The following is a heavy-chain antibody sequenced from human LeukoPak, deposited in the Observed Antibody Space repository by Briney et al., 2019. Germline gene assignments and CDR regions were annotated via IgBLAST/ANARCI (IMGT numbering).Heavy chain of an antibody. CDR3: AGIVAGTNWFDP. Sequence: ASVKVSRKVSGYTLTELSMHWVRQAPGKGLEWMGGFDPEDGETIYAQKFQGRVTMTEDTSTDTAYMELSSLRSEDTAVYYCAGIVAGTNWFDPWGQGTLVTVSS. D-gene: IGHD3-22*01. V-gene: IGHV1-24*01. CDR2: FDPEDGET. J-gene: IGHJ5*02. CDR1: GYTLTELS.